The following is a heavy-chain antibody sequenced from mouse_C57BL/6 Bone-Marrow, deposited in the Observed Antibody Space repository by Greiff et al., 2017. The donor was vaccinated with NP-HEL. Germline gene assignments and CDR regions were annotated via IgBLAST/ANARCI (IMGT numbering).Heavy chain of an antibody. CDR2: INPNNGGT. CDR3: ARVWDWFAY. CDR1: GYTFTDYY. Sequence: VQLQQSGPELVKPGASVKISCKASGYTFTDYYMNWVKQSHGKSLEWIGDINPNNGGTSYNQKFKGKATLTVDKSSSTAYMELRSLTSEDSAVYYCARVWDWFAYWGQGTLVTVSA. D-gene: IGHD4-1*01. J-gene: IGHJ3*01. V-gene: IGHV1-26*01.